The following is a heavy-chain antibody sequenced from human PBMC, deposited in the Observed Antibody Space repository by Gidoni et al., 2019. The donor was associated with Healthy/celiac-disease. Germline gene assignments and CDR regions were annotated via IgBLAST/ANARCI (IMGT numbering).Heavy chain of an antibody. D-gene: IGHD3-16*01. V-gene: IGHV3-23*01. CDR1: GFTFSSYA. CDR3: AKDEGPFILGGFDY. J-gene: IGHJ4*02. Sequence: EVQLLEAGGGLVQPGGSLRLSCAASGFTFSSYAMSWVRQAPGKGLEWVSAISGSGGSTYYADSVKGRFTISRDNSKNTLYLQMNSLRAEDTAVYYCAKDEGPFILGGFDYWGQGTLVTVSA. CDR2: ISGSGGST.